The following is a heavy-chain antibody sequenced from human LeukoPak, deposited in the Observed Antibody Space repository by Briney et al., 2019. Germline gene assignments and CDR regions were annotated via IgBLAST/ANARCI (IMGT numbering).Heavy chain of an antibody. Sequence: PGGSLRLSCAASGFTVSSNYMSWVRQAPGKGLEWVSAISGSGGSTYYADSVKGRFTISRDNSKNTLYLQMNSLRAEDTAVYYCAKSYDSSGYDDYWGQGTLVTVSS. J-gene: IGHJ4*02. CDR3: AKSYDSSGYDDY. D-gene: IGHD3-22*01. CDR1: GFTVSSNY. V-gene: IGHV3-23*01. CDR2: ISGSGGST.